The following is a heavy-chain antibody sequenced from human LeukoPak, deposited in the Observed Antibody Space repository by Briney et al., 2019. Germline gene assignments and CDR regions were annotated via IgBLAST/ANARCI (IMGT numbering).Heavy chain of an antibody. V-gene: IGHV3-30*02. D-gene: IGHD6-13*01. Sequence: GGSLRLSCAASGFTFSNYGMHWVRQAPGKGLEWVAFIRFDGTNKYYADSVKGRFAISRDNSKNTLYLQMNSLRAEDTAVYYCARDHRKTAAGAAFDIWGQGTMVTVSS. CDR2: IRFDGTNK. J-gene: IGHJ3*02. CDR1: GFTFSNYG. CDR3: ARDHRKTAAGAAFDI.